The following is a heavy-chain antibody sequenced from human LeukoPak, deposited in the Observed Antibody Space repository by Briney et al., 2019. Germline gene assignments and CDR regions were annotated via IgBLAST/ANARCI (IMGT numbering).Heavy chain of an antibody. J-gene: IGHJ4*02. CDR1: GGSISTYY. V-gene: IGHV4-59*08. CDR2: IYSSGGT. D-gene: IGHD3-22*01. CDR3: ARHAYYYDTSGYLPYYFDY. Sequence: SETLSLTCTVSGGSISTYYWSWIRQPPGKGLEWIGYIYSSGGTNYNPSLKSRVTISVDMSKNQFSLKLRPVTAADTAVYYCARHAYYYDTSGYLPYYFDYWGQGALLTVSS.